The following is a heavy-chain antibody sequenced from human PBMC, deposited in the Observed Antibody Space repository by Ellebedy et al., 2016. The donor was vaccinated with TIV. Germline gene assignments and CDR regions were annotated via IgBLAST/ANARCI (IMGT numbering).Heavy chain of an antibody. V-gene: IGHV3-7*04. J-gene: IGHJ4*02. CDR3: ARTMIVVGTLDY. Sequence: GGSLRLSXAASGSTFSSYWMSWVRQAPGKGLEWVANIKQDGSEKYYVDSVKGRFTISRDNAKNSLYLQMNSLRAEDTAVYYCARTMIVVGTLDYWGQGTLVTVSS. CDR2: IKQDGSEK. CDR1: GSTFSSYW. D-gene: IGHD3-22*01.